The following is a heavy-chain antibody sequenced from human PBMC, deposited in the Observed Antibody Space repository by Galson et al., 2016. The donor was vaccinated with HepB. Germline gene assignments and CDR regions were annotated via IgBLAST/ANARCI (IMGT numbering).Heavy chain of an antibody. CDR3: TINPGY. CDR2: IRSDGSYI. J-gene: IGHJ1*01. Sequence: SLRLSCAVSVFTFPIHWMDWVRQAPGKGLVWVSRIRSDGSYITYADSVKGRFTISSDNAKNTLYLQMNSLRAEDTATYYCTINPGYWCQGTLVTVSS. CDR1: VFTFPIHW. V-gene: IGHV3-74*01.